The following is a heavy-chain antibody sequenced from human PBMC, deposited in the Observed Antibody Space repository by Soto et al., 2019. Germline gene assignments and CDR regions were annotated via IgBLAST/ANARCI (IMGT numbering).Heavy chain of an antibody. V-gene: IGHV4-59*01. Sequence: TLSLTCTVSGGSISNYYCSWIRQPPGKGLEWIGYISYSGSTNYNPSLKSRVTISLDTSKNQFSLKLSSVTAADTAVYYCARRAAAAAFDYWGQGTLVTVSS. J-gene: IGHJ4*02. D-gene: IGHD6-13*01. CDR1: GGSISNYY. CDR2: ISYSGST. CDR3: ARRAAAAAFDY.